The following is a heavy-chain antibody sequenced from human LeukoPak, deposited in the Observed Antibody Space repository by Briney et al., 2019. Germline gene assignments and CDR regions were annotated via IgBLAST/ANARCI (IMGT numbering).Heavy chain of an antibody. CDR2: INQEASEK. D-gene: IGHD3/OR15-3a*01. J-gene: IGHJ4*02. CDR3: ARPFSDWVSSDY. Sequence: PGGSLRPSCAASGFKLSRYWMSWVRQAPGKGLEWVANINQEASEKYYVDSVKGRFTISRDNAKNSLYLQMNTLRVEDTAVYYCARPFSDWVSSDYWGQGILVTVSS. V-gene: IGHV3-7*01. CDR1: GFKLSRYW.